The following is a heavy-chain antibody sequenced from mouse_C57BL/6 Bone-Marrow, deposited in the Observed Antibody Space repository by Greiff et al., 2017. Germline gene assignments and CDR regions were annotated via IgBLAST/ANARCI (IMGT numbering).Heavy chain of an antibody. CDR1: GYTFTDYE. V-gene: IGHV1-15*01. CDR3: TRDYYGSSHYYAMDY. CDR2: IDPETGGT. J-gene: IGHJ4*01. D-gene: IGHD1-1*01. Sequence: QVQLHQSGAELVRPGASVTLSCKASGYTFTDYEMHWVKQTPVHGLEWIGAIDPETGGTAYNQKFKGKAILTADKSSSTAYMELRSLTSEDSAVYYCTRDYYGSSHYYAMDYWGQGTSVTVSS.